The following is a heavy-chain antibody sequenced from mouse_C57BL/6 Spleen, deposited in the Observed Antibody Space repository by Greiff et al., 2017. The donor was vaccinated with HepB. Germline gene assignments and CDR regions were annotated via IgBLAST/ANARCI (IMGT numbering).Heavy chain of an antibody. J-gene: IGHJ4*01. CDR1: GYTFTSYW. V-gene: IGHV1-50*01. Sequence: QVQLQQPGAELVKPGASVKLSCKASGYTFTSYWMQWVKQRPGQGLEWIGEIDPSDSYTNYNQKSKGKATLTVDTSSSTAYMQLSSLTSEDSAVYYCARDSPMDYWGQGTSVTVSS. CDR2: IDPSDSYT. CDR3: ARDSPMDY.